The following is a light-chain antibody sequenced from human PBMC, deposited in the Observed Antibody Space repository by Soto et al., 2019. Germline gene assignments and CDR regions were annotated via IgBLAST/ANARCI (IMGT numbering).Light chain of an antibody. V-gene: IGLV2-14*01. CDR3: CSYTSNITPYV. Sequence: QSVLTQPASVSGSPGQSITISCTGTSSDIGGHNDVSWYQQHPGKAPKLLIYGVSNRPSGVSYRFTASKSGNTASLTISGLQAEDESDYYCCSYTSNITPYVFGTGTKLTVL. CDR2: GVS. J-gene: IGLJ1*01. CDR1: SSDIGGHND.